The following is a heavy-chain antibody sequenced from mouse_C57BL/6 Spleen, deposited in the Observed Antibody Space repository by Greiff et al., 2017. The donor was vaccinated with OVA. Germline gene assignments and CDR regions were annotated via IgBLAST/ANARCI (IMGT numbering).Heavy chain of an antibody. V-gene: IGHV5-17*01. CDR1: GFTFSDYG. D-gene: IGHD3-3*01. J-gene: IGHJ2*01. CDR2: ISSGSSTI. CDR3: ARRGPGDYLDY. Sequence: DVKLVESGGGLVKPGGSLKLSCAASGFTFSDYGMHWVRQAPEKGLEWVAYISSGSSTIYYADTVKGRFTISRDNAKNTLFLQMTSLRSEDTAMDYCARRGPGDYLDYWGQGTTLTVSS.